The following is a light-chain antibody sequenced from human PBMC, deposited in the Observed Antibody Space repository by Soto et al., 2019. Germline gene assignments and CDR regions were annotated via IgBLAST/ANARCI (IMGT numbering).Light chain of an antibody. CDR1: SSDVGGYNY. CDR3: SSYTSSSTPYV. V-gene: IGLV2-14*01. Sequence: QSVLTQPASVSGSPGQSITISCTGTSSDVGGYNYVSWYQQHPGKAPKFMIYDVSNRPSGVSNRFSGSKSGNTASLTISGLQAEDEADYYCSSYTSSSTPYVFGTGTKLTVL. CDR2: DVS. J-gene: IGLJ1*01.